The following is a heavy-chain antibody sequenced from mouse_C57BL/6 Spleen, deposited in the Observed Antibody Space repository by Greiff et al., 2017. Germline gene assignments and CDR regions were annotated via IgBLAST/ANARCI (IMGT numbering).Heavy chain of an antibody. J-gene: IGHJ2*01. Sequence: EVQLQESGPELVKPGASVKMSCKASGYTFTDYNMHWVKQSHGKSLEWIGYINPNNGGTSYNQKFKGKATLTVNKSSSTAYMELRSLTSEDSAVYYCARPSIYYYGSSFLFDYWGQGTTLTVSS. D-gene: IGHD1-1*01. CDR2: INPNNGGT. V-gene: IGHV1-22*01. CDR1: GYTFTDYN. CDR3: ARPSIYYYGSSFLFDY.